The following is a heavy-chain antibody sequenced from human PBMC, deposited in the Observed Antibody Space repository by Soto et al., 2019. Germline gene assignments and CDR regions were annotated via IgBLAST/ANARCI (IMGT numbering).Heavy chain of an antibody. D-gene: IGHD3-10*01. CDR2: IKSKTDGGST. Sequence: PGGSLRLSCAAAGLTVTNAWMGWVRPAPGKGLEWVGRIKSKTDGGSTYYADSVKGRFTISRDNSKNALYLQMNRLRAEDPALYYCASTLYGSGSYYNSYPPFCWVQGTLVTVSS. CDR1: GLTVTNAW. J-gene: IGHJ4*02. CDR3: ASTLYGSGSYYNSYPPFC. V-gene: IGHV3-15*06.